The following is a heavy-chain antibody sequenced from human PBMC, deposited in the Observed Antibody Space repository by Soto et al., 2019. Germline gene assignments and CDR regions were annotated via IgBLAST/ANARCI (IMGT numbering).Heavy chain of an antibody. CDR3: ARDRPDIVVVVAATGGSGTSFDY. Sequence: QVQLVESGGGVVQPGRSLRLSCAASGFTFSSYAMHWVRQAPGKGLEWVAVISYDGSNKYYADSVKGRFTISRDNSKNTLYLQMNSLRAEDTAVYYCARDRPDIVVVVAATGGSGTSFDYWGQGTLVTVSS. V-gene: IGHV3-30-3*01. D-gene: IGHD2-15*01. J-gene: IGHJ4*02. CDR2: ISYDGSNK. CDR1: GFTFSSYA.